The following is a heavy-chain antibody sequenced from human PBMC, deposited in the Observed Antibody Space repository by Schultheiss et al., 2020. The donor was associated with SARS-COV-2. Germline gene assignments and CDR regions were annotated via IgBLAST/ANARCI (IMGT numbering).Heavy chain of an antibody. CDR3: ARAATIFGVVIPPYYYYYYMDV. Sequence: GGSLRLSCAASGFTFSNYAMSWVRQAPGKGLEWVSFIYSGGSTYYADSVKGRFTISRDNSKNTLYLQMNSLRAEDTAVYYCARAATIFGVVIPPYYYYYYMDVWGKGTTVTVSS. J-gene: IGHJ6*03. CDR2: IYSGGST. V-gene: IGHV3-66*02. CDR1: GFTFSNYA. D-gene: IGHD3-3*01.